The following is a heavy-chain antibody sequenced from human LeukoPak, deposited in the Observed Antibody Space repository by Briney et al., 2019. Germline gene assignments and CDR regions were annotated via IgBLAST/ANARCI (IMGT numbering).Heavy chain of an antibody. CDR1: GGSISSYY. CDR3: ARRTGYYDGFDY. CDR2: IYYSGST. D-gene: IGHD3/OR15-3a*01. Sequence: PSETLSLTCTVSGGSISSYYWSWIRQPPGKGLEWIGYIYYSGSTNYNPSLKSRVTISVDTSKNQFSLKLCSVTAADTAVYYCARRTGYYDGFDYWGQGTLVTVSS. J-gene: IGHJ4*02. V-gene: IGHV4-59*01.